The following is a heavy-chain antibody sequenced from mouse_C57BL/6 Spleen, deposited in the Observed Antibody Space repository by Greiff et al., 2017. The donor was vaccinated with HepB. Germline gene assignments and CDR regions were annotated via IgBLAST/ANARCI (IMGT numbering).Heavy chain of an antibody. Sequence: EVKLVESGGGLVQPGGSLKLSCAASGFTFSDYGMAWVRQAPRKGPEWVAFISNLAYSIYYADTVTGRFTISRENAKNTLYLEMSSLRSEDTAMYYCARREYGSSFYAMDYWGQGTSVTVSS. J-gene: IGHJ4*01. D-gene: IGHD1-1*01. V-gene: IGHV5-15*01. CDR3: ARREYGSSFYAMDY. CDR1: GFTFSDYG. CDR2: ISNLAYSI.